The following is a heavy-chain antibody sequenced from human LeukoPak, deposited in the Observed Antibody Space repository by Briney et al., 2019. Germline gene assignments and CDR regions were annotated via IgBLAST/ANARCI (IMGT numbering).Heavy chain of an antibody. J-gene: IGHJ6*02. D-gene: IGHD3-10*01. CDR1: GFTVSSNY. V-gene: IGHV3-66*01. CDR3: ARDDRTMVRGVINYYYGMDV. Sequence: PGGSLRLSCAASGFTVSSNYMSWVRQAPGKRLEWVSVIYSGGSTYYVDSVKGRFTVSRDNSKNTLYLQMNSLRAEDTAVYYCARDDRTMVRGVINYYYGMDVWGQGTTVTVSS. CDR2: IYSGGST.